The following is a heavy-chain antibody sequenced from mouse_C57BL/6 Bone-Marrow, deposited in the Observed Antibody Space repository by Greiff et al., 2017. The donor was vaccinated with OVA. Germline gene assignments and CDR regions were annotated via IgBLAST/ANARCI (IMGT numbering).Heavy chain of an antibody. CDR1: GFSLTSYG. J-gene: IGHJ4*01. CDR3: AIKRNYYGSKKRYYYAMDY. Sequence: VQLQESGPGLVQPSQSLSITCTVSGFSLTSYGVHWVRQSPGKGLEWLGVRWSGGSTDYNAAFISRLSISKDNSKSQVFIKIDSLQANDTAIYYCAIKRNYYGSKKRYYYAMDYWGQGTSVTVSS. CDR2: RWSGGST. D-gene: IGHD1-1*01. V-gene: IGHV2-2*02.